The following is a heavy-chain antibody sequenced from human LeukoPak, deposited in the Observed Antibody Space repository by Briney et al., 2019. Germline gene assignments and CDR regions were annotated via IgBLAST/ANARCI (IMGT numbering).Heavy chain of an antibody. J-gene: IGHJ6*02. CDR3: ARGRAKQQWLPRGYYSGMDV. D-gene: IGHD6-19*01. Sequence: AGGSLRLSCAASGFTFDDYAMHWVRQAPGKGLEWVSGISWNSGSIGYADSVKGRFTISRDNAKNSLYLQMNSLRAEDTALYYCARGRAKQQWLPRGYYSGMDVWGQGTTVTVSS. CDR2: ISWNSGSI. V-gene: IGHV3-9*01. CDR1: GFTFDDYA.